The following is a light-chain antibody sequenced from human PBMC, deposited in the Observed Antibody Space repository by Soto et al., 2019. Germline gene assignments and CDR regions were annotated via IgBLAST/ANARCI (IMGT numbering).Light chain of an antibody. J-gene: IGKJ1*01. Sequence: ANQMTQSPSSLSDSLGDTVTINCRASQPIRSSLVWYQQKSGRAPNLLISDASSLHTGVPSRFSGSGFGTHFRLTVRGLQSEDFGTYYCLQNANYPWTFGQENKVDVK. CDR3: LQNANYPWT. CDR1: QPIRSS. CDR2: DAS. V-gene: IGKV1-6*01.